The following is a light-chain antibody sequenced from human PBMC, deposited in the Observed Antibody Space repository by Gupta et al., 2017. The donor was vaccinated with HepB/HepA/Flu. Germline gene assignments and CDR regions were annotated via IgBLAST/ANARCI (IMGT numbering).Light chain of an antibody. V-gene: IGKV1-12*02. CDR1: QGIRRW. CDR3: QQADRFPFT. Sequence: DIQMTQSPSSVSAFVGDRVTITCRASQGIRRWLAWYQQKPGKAPKLLISDVSSFQGGVSSSFSGSGYGTEFTLTISSLQPEDFATYSCQQADRFPFTFGGGTKVEIK. J-gene: IGKJ4*01. CDR2: DVS.